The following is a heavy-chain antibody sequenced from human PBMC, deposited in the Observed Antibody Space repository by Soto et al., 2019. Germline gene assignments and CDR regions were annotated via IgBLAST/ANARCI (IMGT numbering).Heavy chain of an antibody. J-gene: IGHJ4*02. CDR3: VREDGKVGTNSAFDY. Sequence: LRLSCASSGFTFSTYTMNWVRQAPGKGLEWVSSINGRGNYIYYAESVKGRFTISRDNAKNSLYLQMDRLRSEDTALYYCVREDGKVGTNSAFDYWGLGALVTVSS. D-gene: IGHD1-26*01. CDR2: INGRGNYI. CDR1: GFTFSTYT. V-gene: IGHV3-21*01.